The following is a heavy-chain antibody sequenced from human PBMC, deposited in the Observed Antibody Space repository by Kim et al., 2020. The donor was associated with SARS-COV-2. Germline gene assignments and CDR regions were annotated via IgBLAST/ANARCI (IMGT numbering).Heavy chain of an antibody. CDR3: ARLRYYDILTGSGAAFDI. V-gene: IGHV4-59*13. CDR1: GGSISSYY. D-gene: IGHD3-9*01. CDR2: IYYSGST. J-gene: IGHJ3*02. Sequence: SETLSLTCTVSGGSISSYYWSWIRQPPGKGLEWIGYIYYSGSTNYNPSLKSRVTISVDTSKNQFSLKLSSVTAADTAVSDCARLRYYDILTGSGAAFDI.